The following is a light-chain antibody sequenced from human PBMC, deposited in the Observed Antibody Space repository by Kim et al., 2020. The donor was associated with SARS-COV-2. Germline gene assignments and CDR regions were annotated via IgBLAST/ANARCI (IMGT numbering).Light chain of an antibody. Sequence: IVMTQSPATLSLSPGERATLSCRASKSVSNKLAWYQQKPGQAPRLLIYGASSRATGTPGRFSGSGSGTEFTLIISSLQSEDSGIFYCQHYDDWPTFGQGTKLEI. V-gene: IGKV3-15*01. J-gene: IGKJ2*01. CDR2: GAS. CDR3: QHYDDWPT. CDR1: KSVSNK.